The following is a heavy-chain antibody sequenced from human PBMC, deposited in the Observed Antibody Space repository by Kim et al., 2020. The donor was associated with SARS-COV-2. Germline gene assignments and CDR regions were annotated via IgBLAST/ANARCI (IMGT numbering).Heavy chain of an antibody. CDR1: GYTFDTYA. CDR3: AREGSGSYNWLDP. J-gene: IGHJ5*02. Sequence: ASVKVSCKASGYTFDTYALYWVRQAPGQRFEWMGWINGGNGNTRYSHNFQGRVTITRDTSATTAYMELSSLTSKDTAVYYCAREGSGSYNWLDPWGQGTLVTVSS. V-gene: IGHV1-3*01. CDR2: INGGNGNT. D-gene: IGHD3-10*01.